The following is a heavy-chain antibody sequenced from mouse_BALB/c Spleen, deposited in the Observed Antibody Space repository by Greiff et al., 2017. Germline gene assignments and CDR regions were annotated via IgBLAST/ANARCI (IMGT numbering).Heavy chain of an antibody. CDR1: GFNIKDYY. Sequence: VQRVESGAELVRSGASVKLSCTASGFNIKDYYMHWVKQRPEQGLEWIGWIDPENGDTEYAPKFQGKATMTADTSSNTAYLQLSSLTSEDTAVYYCSAGGGNYFPLDCWGEGTTLTVSS. CDR3: SAGGGNYFPLDC. CDR2: IDPENGDT. D-gene: IGHD2-1*01. V-gene: IGHV14-4*02. J-gene: IGHJ2*01.